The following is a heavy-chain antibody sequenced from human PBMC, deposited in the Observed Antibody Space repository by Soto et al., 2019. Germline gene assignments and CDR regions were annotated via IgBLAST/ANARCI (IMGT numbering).Heavy chain of an antibody. CDR2: IYHSGST. V-gene: IGHV4-30-2*01. J-gene: IGHJ5*02. Sequence: PSETLSLTCAVSGGSIGSGGYSWSWIRQPPGKGLEWIGYIYHSGSTYYNPSLKSRVTISVDRSKNQFSLKLSSVTAADTAVYYCARVPDRWGQGTLVTVSS. CDR3: ARVPDR. CDR1: GGSIGSGGYS. D-gene: IGHD2-2*01.